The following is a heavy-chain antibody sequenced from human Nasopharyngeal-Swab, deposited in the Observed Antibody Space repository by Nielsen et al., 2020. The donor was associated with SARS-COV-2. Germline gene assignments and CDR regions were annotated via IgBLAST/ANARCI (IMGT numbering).Heavy chain of an antibody. CDR3: ATKDYSGPYWPDFDF. V-gene: IGHV4-28*01. D-gene: IGHD2-8*02. J-gene: IGHJ4*02. CDR2: IYYSGST. Sequence: WIRQPPGKGLEWIGEIYYSGSTTYNPSLKSRVTMSMDRSKNQFSLNLNSVTAADTAVYYCATKDYSGPYWPDFDFWGQETLVTVSS.